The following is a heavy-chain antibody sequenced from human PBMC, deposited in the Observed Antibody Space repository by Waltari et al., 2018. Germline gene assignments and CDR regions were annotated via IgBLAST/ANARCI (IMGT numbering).Heavy chain of an antibody. Sequence: EVQLVESGGGLVQPGGSLRLSCAASGFTFSSYWMSWVRQAPGKGLEWVANIKQDGSEKYYVDSGKGRFTISRDNAKNSLYLQMNSLRAEDTAVYYCARDRRVRGVLHFDYWGQGTLVTVSS. D-gene: IGHD3-10*01. CDR1: GFTFSSYW. CDR3: ARDRRVRGVLHFDY. CDR2: IKQDGSEK. J-gene: IGHJ4*02. V-gene: IGHV3-7*01.